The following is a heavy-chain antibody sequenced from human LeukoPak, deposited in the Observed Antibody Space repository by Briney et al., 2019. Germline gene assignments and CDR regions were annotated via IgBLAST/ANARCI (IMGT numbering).Heavy chain of an antibody. Sequence: PSETLSLTCTVSDVSISNYFWSWIRQPPGKGLEWIGYISYCGSANYNPSLKSRVTISADTSKNQFSLKLSSVTAADTAMYYCARHYRVGSTNMGTYFDYWGQGTLVTVSS. V-gene: IGHV4-59*08. CDR2: ISYCGSA. CDR1: DVSISNYF. J-gene: IGHJ4*02. D-gene: IGHD1-26*01. CDR3: ARHYRVGSTNMGTYFDY.